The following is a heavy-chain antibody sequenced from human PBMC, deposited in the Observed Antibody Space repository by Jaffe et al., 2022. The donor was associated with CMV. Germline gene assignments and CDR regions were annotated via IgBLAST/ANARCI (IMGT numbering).Heavy chain of an antibody. CDR3: VRLYDTSYPHLNWFDP. J-gene: IGHJ5*02. CDR1: GYRFTTYW. V-gene: IGHV5-51*01. D-gene: IGHD3-16*01. CDR2: IYPGDFVT. Sequence: EVQLVQSGAEVKKPGESLKISCKSSGYRFTTYWIGWVRQKPGKGLEWMGIIYPGDFVTRYSPSFQGQVTISADKSISTAYLEWNSVKASDTAMYYCVRLYDTSYPHLNWFDPWGQGTLVTVSA.